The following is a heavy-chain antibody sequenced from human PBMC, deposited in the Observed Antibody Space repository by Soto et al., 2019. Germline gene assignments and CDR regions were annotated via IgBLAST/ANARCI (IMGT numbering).Heavy chain of an antibody. D-gene: IGHD5-18*01. J-gene: IGHJ6*02. CDR2: ISYDGTDK. Sequence: GGSLRLSCAASGFTFSSYGIHWVRQAPGKGLEWVALISYDGTDKYYADSVKGRFTISRDNSKNTLYLQMSSLGPEATSVYYCVKERYAQLWLEDYGMDVWGQGTTVTVYS. CDR1: GFTFSSYG. CDR3: VKERYAQLWLEDYGMDV. V-gene: IGHV3-30*18.